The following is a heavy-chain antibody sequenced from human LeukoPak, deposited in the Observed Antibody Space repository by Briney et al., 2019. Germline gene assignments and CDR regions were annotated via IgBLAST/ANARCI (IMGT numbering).Heavy chain of an antibody. J-gene: IGHJ4*02. CDR1: GFTFSSYA. Sequence: HPGGSLRLSCAASGFTFSSYAMSWVRQAPGKGLEWVTFISWDGNDKRYADSVKGRFTISRDDSKNTLHLQMDSLRPEDTAVYYCAKDYDTKWSLEYWGQGKLVTVSS. V-gene: IGHV3-30*18. CDR3: AKDYDTKWSLEY. D-gene: IGHD3-9*01. CDR2: ISWDGNDK.